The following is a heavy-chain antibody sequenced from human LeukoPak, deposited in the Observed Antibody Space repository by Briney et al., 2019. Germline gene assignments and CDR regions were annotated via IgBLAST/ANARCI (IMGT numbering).Heavy chain of an antibody. D-gene: IGHD6-13*01. CDR3: AKEGDSSSWYDLYDY. CDR2: ISGSGGST. CDR1: GFTFSNYG. Sequence: GGSLRLSCAASGFTFSNYGMSWVRQAPGKGLEWVSAISGSGGSTYYADSVKGRFTISGDNAKNSLYLQMNSLRAEDTAVYYCAKEGDSSSWYDLYDYWGQGTLVTVSS. J-gene: IGHJ4*02. V-gene: IGHV3-23*01.